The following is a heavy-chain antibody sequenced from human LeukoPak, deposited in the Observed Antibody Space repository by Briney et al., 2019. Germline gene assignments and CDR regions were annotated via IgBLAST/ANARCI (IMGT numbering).Heavy chain of an antibody. CDR2: IYHSGST. J-gene: IGHJ4*02. CDR1: GGSISSGGYS. CDR3: ASGSVLYYFDY. Sequence: LALTCAVSGGSISSGGYSWSWIRQPPGKGLEWIGYIYHSGSTYYNPSLKSRVTISVDRSKNQFSLKLSSVTAADTAVYYCASGSVLYYFDYWGQGTLVTVSS. V-gene: IGHV4-30-2*01. D-gene: IGHD2-15*01.